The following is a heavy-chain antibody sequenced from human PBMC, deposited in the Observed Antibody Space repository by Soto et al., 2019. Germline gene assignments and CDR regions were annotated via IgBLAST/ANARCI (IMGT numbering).Heavy chain of an antibody. D-gene: IGHD6-19*01. J-gene: IGHJ5*02. Sequence: VKVSCKASGYTFTGYYMHWVRQAPGQGLEWMGWINPNSGGTNYAQKFQGRVTMTRDTSISTAYMELSRLRSDDTAVYYCAKASIAVAGVIVSWFDPWGQGTLVTVSS. CDR3: AKASIAVAGVIVSWFDP. CDR1: GYTFTGYY. CDR2: INPNSGGT. V-gene: IGHV1-2*02.